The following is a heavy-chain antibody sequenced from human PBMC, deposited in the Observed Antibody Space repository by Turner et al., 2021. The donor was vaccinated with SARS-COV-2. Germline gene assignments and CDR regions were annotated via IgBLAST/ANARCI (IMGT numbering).Heavy chain of an antibody. Sequence: EVQLVETGGGLIQPGGSLRLSCAASGFTVSSNCMSWVRQAPGKGLEWVSVIYSGGSTYYADSVKGRFTISRDNSKNTLYLQMNSLRAEDTAVYYCARVRPSLIDYFDYWGQGTLVTVSS. D-gene: IGHD3-16*02. CDR3: ARVRPSLIDYFDY. J-gene: IGHJ4*02. CDR2: IYSGGST. V-gene: IGHV3-53*02. CDR1: GFTVSSNC.